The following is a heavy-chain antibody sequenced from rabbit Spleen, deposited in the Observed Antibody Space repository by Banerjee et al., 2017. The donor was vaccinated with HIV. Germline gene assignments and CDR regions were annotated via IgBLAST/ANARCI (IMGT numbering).Heavy chain of an antibody. D-gene: IGHD2-1*01. CDR3: ARDLVGVIGWNFGL. CDR1: GFSFSDRDV. CDR2: INASTGKP. J-gene: IGHJ4*01. Sequence: QSLEESGGGLVKPGASLTLTCKASGFSFSDRDVMCWVRQAPGKGLQWIACINASTGKPVYATWASGRFTISRTSSTTVTLRMTSLTVADRATYFCARDLVGVIGWNFGLWGPGTLVTVS. V-gene: IGHV1S40*01.